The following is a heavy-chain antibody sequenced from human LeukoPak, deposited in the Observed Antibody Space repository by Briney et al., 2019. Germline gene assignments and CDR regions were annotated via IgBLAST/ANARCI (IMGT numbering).Heavy chain of an antibody. CDR1: GFTFSSYA. Sequence: GGSLRLSCAASGFTFSSYAMSWVRQAPGKGLEWVSAISKSGDSTYYADSVKGRFTISRDNSRNTLYLQMNSLRVEDTAAYYCAKGGYSYGARDAFDVWGRGTMVTVSS. CDR2: ISKSGDST. D-gene: IGHD5-18*01. J-gene: IGHJ3*01. CDR3: AKGGYSYGARDAFDV. V-gene: IGHV3-23*01.